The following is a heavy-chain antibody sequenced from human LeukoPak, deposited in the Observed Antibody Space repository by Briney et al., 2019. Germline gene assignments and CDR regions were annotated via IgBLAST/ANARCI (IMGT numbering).Heavy chain of an antibody. D-gene: IGHD7-27*01. CDR1: GFIFSSFA. Sequence: GGSLRLSCAASGFIFSSFAKNWVRQAPGKGLEWVSYISPTYDIYYSDSVRGRFTISRDNAKNSLYLQMNSLRDEDTAVYYCARDHNWGFDYWGQGTLVAVSS. CDR2: ISPTYDI. V-gene: IGHV3-48*02. CDR3: ARDHNWGFDY. J-gene: IGHJ4*02.